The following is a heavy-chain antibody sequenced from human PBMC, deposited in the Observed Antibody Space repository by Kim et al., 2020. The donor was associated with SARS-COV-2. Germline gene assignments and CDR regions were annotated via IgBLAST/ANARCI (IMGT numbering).Heavy chain of an antibody. Sequence: SETLSLTCTVSGGSISRYYWSWIRQPAGKGLEWIGRVFTNGNTYYSPSLKSRVSMSLDTSRSQCSLRLTSVTAADTAVNYCARIHRAYFSASTPLDSWGPGTLVAVSS. V-gene: IGHV4-4*07. J-gene: IGHJ4*02. D-gene: IGHD1-26*01. CDR3: ARIHRAYFSASTPLDS. CDR1: GGSISRYY. CDR2: VFTNGNT.